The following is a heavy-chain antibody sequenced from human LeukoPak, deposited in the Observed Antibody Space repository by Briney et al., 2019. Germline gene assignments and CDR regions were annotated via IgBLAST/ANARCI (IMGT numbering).Heavy chain of an antibody. CDR3: ARGGVVVPAATAMDV. Sequence: SETLSLTCAVYGGSFSGYYWSWIRQPPGKGLEWIGEIIHSGSTNYNPSLKSRVTISVDTSKNQFSLKLSSVTAADTAVYYCARGGVVVPAATAMDVWGKGTTVTVSS. V-gene: IGHV4-34*01. CDR1: GGSFSGYY. J-gene: IGHJ6*04. D-gene: IGHD2-2*01. CDR2: IIHSGST.